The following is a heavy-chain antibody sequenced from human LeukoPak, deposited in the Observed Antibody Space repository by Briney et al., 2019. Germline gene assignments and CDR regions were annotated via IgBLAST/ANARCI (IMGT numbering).Heavy chain of an antibody. J-gene: IGHJ4*02. D-gene: IGHD6-13*01. Sequence: PGGSLRLSCAASGFTFSSYAMSWARQAPRKGLEWVSVISGSGGSTNYADSVNGRFTISRDNSKNMLHLQMSSLRAEDTAVYYCATLSDAIAAAGTRNYWGQGTLVTVSS. CDR3: ATLSDAIAAAGTRNY. CDR2: ISGSGGST. V-gene: IGHV3-23*01. CDR1: GFTFSSYA.